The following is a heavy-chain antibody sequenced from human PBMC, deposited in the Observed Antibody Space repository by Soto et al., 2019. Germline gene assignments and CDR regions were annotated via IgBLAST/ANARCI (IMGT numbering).Heavy chain of an antibody. J-gene: IGHJ6*01. CDR2: ISYDGNKK. CDR3: AREAPGSGWSDYYYGMDV. Sequence: GGSLRLSCAASGFTFSSYAMNWVRQAPGKGLEWVAGISYDGNKKYYAESVKGRFTISRDNSKKTLYLQMNSLRIEDTTLYYCAREAPGSGWSDYYYGMDVWGQGTTVTDSS. D-gene: IGHD6-19*01. V-gene: IGHV3-30-3*01. CDR1: GFTFSSYA.